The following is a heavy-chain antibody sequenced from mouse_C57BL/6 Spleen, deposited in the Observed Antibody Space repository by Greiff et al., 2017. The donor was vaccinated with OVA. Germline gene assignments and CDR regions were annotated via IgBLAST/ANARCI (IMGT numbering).Heavy chain of an antibody. CDR3: AGTYGRSWVDV. Sequence: QVQLQQPGAELVKPGASVKLSYKASGYTFTSYWMQWVKQRPGQGLEWIGEIDPSDSYTNYNQKFKGKATLTVDTSSSTAYMQLSSLTSEDSAVYYCAGTYGRSWVDVWGTGTTVTVSS. V-gene: IGHV1-50*01. CDR2: IDPSDSYT. J-gene: IGHJ1*03. CDR1: GYTFTSYW. D-gene: IGHD1-1*01.